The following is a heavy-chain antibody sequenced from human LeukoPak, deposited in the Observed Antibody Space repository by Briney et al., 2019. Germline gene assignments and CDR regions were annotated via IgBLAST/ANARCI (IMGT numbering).Heavy chain of an antibody. CDR1: GITFSDYY. CDR2: ISSTGSMM. V-gene: IGHV3-11*01. Sequence: GGSLRLSCAASGITFSDYYMSWIRQAPGKGLEWVSYISSTGSMMNYADSVKGRFTISRDNSKNTLYLQMNSLRAEDTAVYYCAKTGLWNDPDPVDYWGQGTLVTVSS. CDR3: AKTGLWNDPDPVDY. J-gene: IGHJ4*02. D-gene: IGHD1-1*01.